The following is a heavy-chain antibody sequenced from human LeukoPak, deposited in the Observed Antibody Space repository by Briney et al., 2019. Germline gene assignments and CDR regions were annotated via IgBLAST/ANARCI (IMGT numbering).Heavy chain of an antibody. CDR2: INTNTGNP. J-gene: IGHJ5*02. V-gene: IGHV7-4-1*02. Sequence: ASVKVSCKASGYTFTSYAMNWVRQAPGQGLEWMGWINTNTGNPTYAQGFTGRFVFSLDTSVSTACLQISSLKAEDTAVYYCAREPDYDILTGLGGFDPWGQGTLVTVSS. CDR3: AREPDYDILTGLGGFDP. D-gene: IGHD3-9*01. CDR1: GYTFTSYA.